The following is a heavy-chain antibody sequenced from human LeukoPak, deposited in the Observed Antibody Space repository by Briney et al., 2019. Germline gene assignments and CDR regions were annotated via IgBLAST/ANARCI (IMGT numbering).Heavy chain of an antibody. V-gene: IGHV4-59*01. D-gene: IGHD3-22*01. CDR3: ARSDYYDSSGYYSVDY. CDR1: GGSISSYY. J-gene: IGHJ4*02. CDR2: IRYSGST. Sequence: PSETLSLTCTVSGGSISSYYWSWIRRPPGKGLEWIGYIRYSGSTNYNPSLKSRVTISVDTSKNQFSLELSSVTAADTAVYYCARSDYYDSSGYYSVDYWGQGTLVTVSS.